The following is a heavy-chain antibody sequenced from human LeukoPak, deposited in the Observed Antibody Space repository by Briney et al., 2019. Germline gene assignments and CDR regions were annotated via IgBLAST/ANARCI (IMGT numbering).Heavy chain of an antibody. CDR3: XREFYDILTGYQDIFDX. CDR1: GFNISRNY. V-gene: IGHV3-66*02. D-gene: IGHD3-9*01. J-gene: IGHJ3*01. Sequence: PGGSLRLSCAASGFNISRNYMSWVRQAPGKGLQWVSVIYSGAGTYYADSVKGRFTISRDNPKNTLYLQMSSLRAEDTAVYYCXREFYDILTGYQDIFDXXGQGXXVTV. CDR2: IYSGAGT.